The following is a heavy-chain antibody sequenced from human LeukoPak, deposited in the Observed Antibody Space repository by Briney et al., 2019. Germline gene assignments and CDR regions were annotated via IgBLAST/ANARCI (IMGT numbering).Heavy chain of an antibody. Sequence: SETLSLTCTVSGGSISSSSYYWGWIRQPPGKGLEWIGYIYYSGSTYYNPSLKSRVTMSVDTSKNQFSLKLTSVTAADTAVYYCARDRGSGSDFDYWGQGTLVTVSS. D-gene: IGHD6-19*01. CDR2: IYYSGST. V-gene: IGHV4-39*02. CDR3: ARDRGSGSDFDY. CDR1: GGSISSSSYY. J-gene: IGHJ4*02.